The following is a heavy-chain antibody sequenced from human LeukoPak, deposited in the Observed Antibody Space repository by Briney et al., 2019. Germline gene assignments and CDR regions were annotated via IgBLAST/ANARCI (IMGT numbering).Heavy chain of an antibody. CDR1: GFTFSSYG. J-gene: IGHJ3*02. V-gene: IGHV3-30*03. CDR2: ISYDGSNK. Sequence: GGSLRLSCAASGFTFSSYGMHWVRQAPGKGLEWVAVISYDGSNKYYADSVKGRFTISRDNSKNTLYLQMNSLRAEDTAVYYCARERTGPDAFDIWGQGTMVTVSS. D-gene: IGHD1-1*01. CDR3: ARERTGPDAFDI.